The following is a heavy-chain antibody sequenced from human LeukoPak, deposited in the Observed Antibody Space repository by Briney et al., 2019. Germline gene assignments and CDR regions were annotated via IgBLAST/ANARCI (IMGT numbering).Heavy chain of an antibody. V-gene: IGHV3-48*03. CDR3: ARDASHFDSSGYYHNYYYGMDV. J-gene: IGHJ6*02. D-gene: IGHD3-22*01. Sequence: GGSLRLSCAPSGFTLSSHPMNWVRQAPGKGLEWVSYIRNDGRMMYYADSVKGRFTISRDSAKNSLYLQMNSLGADDTAVYYCARDASHFDSSGYYHNYYYGMDVWGQGTTVTVSS. CDR2: IRNDGRMM. CDR1: GFTLSSHP.